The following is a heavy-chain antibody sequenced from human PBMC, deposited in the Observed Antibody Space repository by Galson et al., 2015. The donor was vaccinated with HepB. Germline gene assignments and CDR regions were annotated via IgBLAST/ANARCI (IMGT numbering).Heavy chain of an antibody. Sequence: SVKVSCKGSGYSFNNYAIHWVRQAPGQRLEWVGWVNSGNDNTKYSQKLQGRVSITKDTSADTAYLELSSLRSEDTAIYYCARLFYGYYYGMDVWGQGTAVTVSS. J-gene: IGHJ6*02. D-gene: IGHD3-10*01. CDR2: VNSGNDNT. CDR3: ARLFYGYYYGMDV. V-gene: IGHV1-3*01. CDR1: GYSFNNYA.